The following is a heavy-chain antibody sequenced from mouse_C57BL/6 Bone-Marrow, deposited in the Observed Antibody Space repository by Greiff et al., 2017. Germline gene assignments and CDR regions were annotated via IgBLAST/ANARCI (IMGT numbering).Heavy chain of an antibody. CDR1: GFTFSDYY. Sequence: EVKVEESGGGLVQPGGSLKLSCAASGFTFSDYYMYWVRQTPEKRLEWVAYISNGGGSTYYPDTVKGRFTISRDNAKNTLYLQMSRLKSEDTAMYYCARLAYWGQGTLVTVSA. J-gene: IGHJ3*01. V-gene: IGHV5-12*01. CDR3: ARLAY. CDR2: ISNGGGST.